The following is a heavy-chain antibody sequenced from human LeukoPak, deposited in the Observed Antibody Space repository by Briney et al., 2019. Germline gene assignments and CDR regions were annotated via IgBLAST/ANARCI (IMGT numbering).Heavy chain of an antibody. J-gene: IGHJ4*02. D-gene: IGHD1-1*01. CDR3: ARLTWNDGHENFDY. Sequence: PSETLSLTCTVSGGSITSGDYYWSWPRQPPGKGLEWIGFIFYSGTTNYNPSLKSRVTISVDTSKNQFSLKLSSVTAADTAVYYCARLTWNDGHENFDYWGQGTLVTVSS. CDR2: IFYSGTT. V-gene: IGHV4-61*08. CDR1: GGSITSGDYY.